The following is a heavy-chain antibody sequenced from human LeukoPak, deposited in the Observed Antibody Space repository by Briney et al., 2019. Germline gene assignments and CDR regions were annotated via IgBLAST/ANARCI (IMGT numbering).Heavy chain of an antibody. V-gene: IGHV3-66*02. D-gene: IGHD6-13*01. J-gene: IGHJ3*02. Sequence: PGGPLRLSCAASGFTVSSNYMSWVRQAPGKGLEWVSVIYSGGSTYYADSVKGRFTISRDNSKNTLYLQMNSLRAEDTAVYYCARDQQLVAFDIWGQGTMVTVSS. CDR2: IYSGGST. CDR1: GFTVSSNY. CDR3: ARDQQLVAFDI.